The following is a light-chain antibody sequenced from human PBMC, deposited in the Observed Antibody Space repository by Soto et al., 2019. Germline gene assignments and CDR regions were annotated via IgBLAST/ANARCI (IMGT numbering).Light chain of an antibody. V-gene: IGKV1-8*01. Sequence: AIRMTQSPSSFSASTGDRVTITCRASQGISSYLAWYQQKPGKAPKLLIYAASTLQSGVPSRFSGSGSGTDFTLTISSLQAEDFATYYCQQFHTYPVTFGQGTRWRL. CDR3: QQFHTYPVT. CDR2: AAS. J-gene: IGKJ5*01. CDR1: QGISSY.